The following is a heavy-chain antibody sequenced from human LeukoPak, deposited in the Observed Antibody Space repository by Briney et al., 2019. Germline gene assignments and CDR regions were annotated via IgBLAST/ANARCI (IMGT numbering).Heavy chain of an antibody. CDR3: ARAGVVITSFDY. V-gene: IGHV4-59*01. J-gene: IGHJ4*02. CDR2: IYYSGST. D-gene: IGHD3-3*01. Sequence: SETLSLTCTVSGGSISSYYWSWIRQPPGKGLEWIGYIYYSGSTNYNPSLKRRVIISVDTSKNQFSLKLSSVTAADTAVYYCARAGVVITSFDYWGQGTLVTVSS. CDR1: GGSISSYY.